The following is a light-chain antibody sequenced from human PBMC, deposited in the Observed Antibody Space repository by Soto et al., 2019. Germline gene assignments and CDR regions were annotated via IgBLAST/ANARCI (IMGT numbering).Light chain of an antibody. CDR2: GAS. Sequence: EIVLTQSPGTLSLPPGERASLSCRASQSVSNNYLAWYQQKPGQAPRLLIYGASNRATGIPDRFSGSGSGTDFTLTISRLEPEDFAVYYCQQDGSSPITFGQGTRLEIK. V-gene: IGKV3-20*01. CDR3: QQDGSSPIT. CDR1: QSVSNNY. J-gene: IGKJ5*01.